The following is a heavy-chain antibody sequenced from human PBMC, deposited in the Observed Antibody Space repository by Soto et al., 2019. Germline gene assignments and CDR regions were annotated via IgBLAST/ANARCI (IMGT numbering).Heavy chain of an antibody. V-gene: IGHV3-23*01. CDR3: AKDAVAYNGEWDWFDL. CDR1: GFTFKNFA. CDR2: IGGSGSSA. D-gene: IGHD3-10*01. J-gene: IGHJ5*02. Sequence: EVQLLESGGGLVQPGGSLRLSCVASGFTFKNFAMTWVRQAPGKGMEWVSAIGGSGSSANYADSVKGRFTVSRDDSKSTLYLQMSGLRVDDTALYYGAKDAVAYNGEWDWFDLWGQGPLVTVSS.